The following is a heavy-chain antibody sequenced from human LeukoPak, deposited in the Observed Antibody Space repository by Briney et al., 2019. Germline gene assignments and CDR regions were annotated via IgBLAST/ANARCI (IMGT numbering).Heavy chain of an antibody. J-gene: IGHJ4*02. V-gene: IGHV3-30*18. CDR3: AKELYFGSGSYPDY. CDR1: GFTFSSYG. Sequence: GRSLRLSCAASGFTFSSYGMHWVRQAPGKGLEWVAVISPDGSNKYYADSVKGRFTISRDNSKNTLYLQTNSLRVEDTAVYNCAKELYFGSGSYPDYWGQGTLVTVSS. D-gene: IGHD3-10*01. CDR2: ISPDGSNK.